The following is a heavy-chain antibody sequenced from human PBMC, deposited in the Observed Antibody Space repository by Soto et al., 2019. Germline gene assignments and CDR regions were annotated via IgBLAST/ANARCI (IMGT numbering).Heavy chain of an antibody. CDR3: ARDPGYYDTSGYYQAPFDY. J-gene: IGHJ4*02. CDR1: GGSVISGSYY. V-gene: IGHV4-61*01. Sequence: PSETLSLTCTVSGGSVISGSYYWSWIRQPPGKGLEWIGYVYYSGSTNYNPSLKSRVTISIDPSKNQVSLKLSSVTAADTAVYYCARDPGYYDTSGYYQAPFDYWGQGALVTVSS. D-gene: IGHD3-22*01. CDR2: VYYSGST.